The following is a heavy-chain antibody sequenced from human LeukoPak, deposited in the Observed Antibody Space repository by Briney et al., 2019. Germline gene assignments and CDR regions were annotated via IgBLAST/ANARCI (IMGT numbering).Heavy chain of an antibody. CDR3: AREYYDILTGYQHFDY. V-gene: IGHV1-46*03. CDR2: INPSGGST. D-gene: IGHD3-9*01. J-gene: IGHJ4*02. Sequence: ASVKVSCKASGYTFTSYYIHWVRQAPGQGLEWMGIINPSGGSTSYAQKFQGRVTMTRDTSTSTVYMELSSLRSEDTAVYYCAREYYDILTGYQHFDYWGQGTLVTVSS. CDR1: GYTFTSYY.